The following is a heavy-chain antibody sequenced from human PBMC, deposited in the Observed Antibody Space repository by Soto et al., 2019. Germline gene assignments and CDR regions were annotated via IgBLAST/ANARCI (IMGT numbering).Heavy chain of an antibody. V-gene: IGHV1-46*03. CDR2: INPSGGTT. D-gene: IGHD2-2*01. CDR3: AMRSTEGAYYYMDV. Sequence: ASVKVSCKASGLTFTSYYMHWVRQAPGQGLEWMGIINPSGGTTTYAQNFQDRVTMTRDTSTSTVYMELSSLRSEDTAVYYCAMRSTEGAYYYMDVWGKGTTVTVSS. CDR1: GLTFTSYY. J-gene: IGHJ6*03.